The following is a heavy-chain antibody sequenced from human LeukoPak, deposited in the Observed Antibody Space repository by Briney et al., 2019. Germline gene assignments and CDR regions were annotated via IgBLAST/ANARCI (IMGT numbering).Heavy chain of an antibody. CDR3: ARDEDRGIVVVPAAMDY. Sequence: GGSLRLSCAASGFTFSSYAMSWVRQAPGKGLEWVSAISGSGGSTYYADSVKGRFTISRDNAKNSLYLQMNSLRDEDTAVYYCARDEDRGIVVVPAAMDYWGQGTLVTVSS. CDR2: ISGSGGST. D-gene: IGHD2-2*01. V-gene: IGHV3-23*01. CDR1: GFTFSSYA. J-gene: IGHJ4*02.